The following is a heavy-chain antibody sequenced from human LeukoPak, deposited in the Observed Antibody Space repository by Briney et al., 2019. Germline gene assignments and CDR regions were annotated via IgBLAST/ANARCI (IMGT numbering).Heavy chain of an antibody. CDR1: GGSISSGSYY. Sequence: SETLSLTCTVSGGSISSGSYYWSWIRQPAGKGLEWIGRIYTSGSTNYNPSLKSRVTISVDTSNNQFSLKLSSVTAADTAVYYCARARVNTGVVVIPTPYAFDIWGQGTMVTVSS. V-gene: IGHV4-61*02. CDR3: ARARVNTGVVVIPTPYAFDI. J-gene: IGHJ3*02. CDR2: IYTSGST. D-gene: IGHD3-22*01.